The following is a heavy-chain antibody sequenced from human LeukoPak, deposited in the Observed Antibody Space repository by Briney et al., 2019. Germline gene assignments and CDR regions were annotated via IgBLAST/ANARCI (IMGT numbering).Heavy chain of an antibody. CDR3: ARGLQWPTKKYYFDY. V-gene: IGHV1-69*06. CDR1: GGTFSSYA. D-gene: IGHD6-19*01. CDR2: IIPIFGTA. Sequence: ASVKVSCKASGGTFSSYAISWVRQAPGQGLEWMGGIIPIFGTANYAQKFQGRVTITADKSTSTAYMELSSLRSEDTAVYYCARGLQWPTKKYYFDYWGQGTLVTVSS. J-gene: IGHJ4*02.